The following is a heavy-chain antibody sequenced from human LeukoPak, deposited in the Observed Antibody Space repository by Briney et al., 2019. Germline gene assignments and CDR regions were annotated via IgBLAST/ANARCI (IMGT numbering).Heavy chain of an antibody. V-gene: IGHV4-30-2*01. CDR2: IYHSGST. D-gene: IGHD1-26*01. Sequence: SETLSLTCAVSGGSISSGGYSWSWIRQPPGKGLEWIGYIYHSGSTYYNPSLKSRVTISVDRSKNQSSLKLSSVTAADTAVYYCARAGGSFDYWGQGTLVTVSS. J-gene: IGHJ4*02. CDR3: ARAGGSFDY. CDR1: GGSISSGGYS.